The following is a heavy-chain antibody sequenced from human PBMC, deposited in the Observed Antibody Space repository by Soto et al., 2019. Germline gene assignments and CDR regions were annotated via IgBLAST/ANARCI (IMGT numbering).Heavy chain of an antibody. V-gene: IGHV3-23*01. J-gene: IGHJ3*01. CDR1: GFSFSTYA. Sequence: GGSLRLSCAASGFSFSTYAMNWVRQAPGKGLEWVSAISASGDRIYYADSVQGRFTISRDNPKNTLYLQMNSLRAEDTAVYYCAKLPGGCGGDCYPPHDAFDVWGQGTMVTVSS. CDR2: ISASGDRI. CDR3: AKLPGGCGGDCYPPHDAFDV. D-gene: IGHD2-21*01.